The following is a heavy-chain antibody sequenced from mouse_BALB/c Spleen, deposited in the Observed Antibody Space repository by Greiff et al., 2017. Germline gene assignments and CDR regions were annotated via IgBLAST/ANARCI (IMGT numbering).Heavy chain of an antibody. J-gene: IGHJ2*01. V-gene: IGHV5-6*01. Sequence: EVQGVESGGDLVKPGGSLKLSCAASGFTFSSYGMSWVRQTPDKRLEWVATISSGGSYTYYPDSVKGRFTISRDNAKNTLYLQMSSLKSEDTAMYYCARHDNSFDYWGQGTTLTVSS. CDR2: ISSGGSYT. CDR3: ARHDNSFDY. CDR1: GFTFSSYG.